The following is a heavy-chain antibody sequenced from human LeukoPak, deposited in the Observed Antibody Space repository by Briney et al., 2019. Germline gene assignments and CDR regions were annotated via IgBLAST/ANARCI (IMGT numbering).Heavy chain of an antibody. Sequence: PSETLSLTCTVSGGSITNDYFSWIRQPPGKGLEWIGYIHYSGARHYNPSLKSRLTISVDTSKNQFSLRLSSVTAADTTRSYCSRSGRLYVLTGYYIDKWGQGTLVTVSS. CDR3: SRSGRLYVLTGYYIDK. D-gene: IGHD3-9*01. CDR1: GGSITNDY. V-gene: IGHV4-59*01. CDR2: IHYSGAR. J-gene: IGHJ4*02.